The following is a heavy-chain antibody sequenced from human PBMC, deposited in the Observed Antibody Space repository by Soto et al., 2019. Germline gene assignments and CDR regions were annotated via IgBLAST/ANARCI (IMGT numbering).Heavy chain of an antibody. Sequence: GEALKISCKASGYKFTTFWLNWVRQTPGKGLEWLGRIDPTDSFTNYSPPFEGHVTISVDRSISTAYLQWNSLQASDTAIYYCVRPASGGRRDAFAVWGQGKTVTVSS. J-gene: IGHJ3*01. D-gene: IGHD2-15*01. CDR1: GYKFTTFW. CDR2: IDPTDSFT. V-gene: IGHV5-10-1*01. CDR3: VRPASGGRRDAFAV.